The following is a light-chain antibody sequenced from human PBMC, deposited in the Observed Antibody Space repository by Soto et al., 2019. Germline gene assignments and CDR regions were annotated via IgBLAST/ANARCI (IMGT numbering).Light chain of an antibody. Sequence: DIVLTHSPDTLSLSPLEIATFSFRASQSVSSSYLAWYQQKPGQAPRLLMYDASTRATGIPDRFTGSGSGTDFTLTISRLEPEDFAVYYCQFYGDPSKTFGQGTKVDIK. CDR1: QSVSSSY. CDR2: DAS. J-gene: IGKJ1*01. V-gene: IGKV3-20*01. CDR3: QFYGDPSKT.